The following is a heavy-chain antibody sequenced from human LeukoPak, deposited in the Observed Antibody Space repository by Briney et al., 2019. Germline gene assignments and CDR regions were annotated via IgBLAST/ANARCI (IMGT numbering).Heavy chain of an antibody. Sequence: ASVRVSCKTSGYTFTGYYLHWVRQAPGQRPEWMGRIDPDSGGTHYGQKFQGRVTVTRDTSITTVYMELSGLTSDDTAVYYCARVPGPYATSRFDFWGQGTLVTVSS. D-gene: IGHD2-2*01. V-gene: IGHV1-2*02. CDR3: ARVPGPYATSRFDF. CDR1: GYTFTGYY. CDR2: IDPDSGGT. J-gene: IGHJ4*02.